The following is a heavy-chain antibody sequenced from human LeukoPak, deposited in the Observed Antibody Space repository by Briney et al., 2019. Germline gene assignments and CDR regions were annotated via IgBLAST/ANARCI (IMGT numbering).Heavy chain of an antibody. CDR3: ARTAAGTRRWFDP. V-gene: IGHV4-59*01. Sequence: SETLSLTCTVSGGSISSYYRSWIRQPPGKGLEWIGYIYYSGSTNYNPSLKSRVTISVDTSKNQFSLKLSSVTAADTAVYYRARTAAGTRRWFDPWGQGTLVTVSS. CDR2: IYYSGST. D-gene: IGHD6-13*01. J-gene: IGHJ5*02. CDR1: GGSISSYY.